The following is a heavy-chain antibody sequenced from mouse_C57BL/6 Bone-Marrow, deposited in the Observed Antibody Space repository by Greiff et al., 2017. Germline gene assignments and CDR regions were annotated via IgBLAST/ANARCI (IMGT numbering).Heavy chain of an antibody. Sequence: QVKLQQPGAELVRPGTSVKLSCKASGYTFTSYWMHWVKQRPGQGLEWIGVIDPSDSYTNYNQTLKGKATLTVDTSYSTAYMQLSSLTSEVSAVYYCAKSYYGISPHWYFDVWGTGTTVTVSS. CDR3: AKSYYGISPHWYFDV. CDR2: IDPSDSYT. V-gene: IGHV1-59*01. J-gene: IGHJ1*03. D-gene: IGHD1-1*01. CDR1: GYTFTSYW.